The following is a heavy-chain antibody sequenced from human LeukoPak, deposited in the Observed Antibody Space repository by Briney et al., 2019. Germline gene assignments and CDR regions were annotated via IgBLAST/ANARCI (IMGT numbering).Heavy chain of an antibody. D-gene: IGHD1-26*01. J-gene: IGHJ4*02. CDR3: ARGGWASFDY. Sequence: GGSLRLSCAASGFTFSSYGMHWVRQAPGKGLEWVSYISISGTTIYYADSVKGRFTISRDNARNSLSLQMNSLRVEDTAVYYCARGGWASFDYWGQGTLVTVSS. V-gene: IGHV3-48*03. CDR1: GFTFSSYG. CDR2: ISISGTTI.